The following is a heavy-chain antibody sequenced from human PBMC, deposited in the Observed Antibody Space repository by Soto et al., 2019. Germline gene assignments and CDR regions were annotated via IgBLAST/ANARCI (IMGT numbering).Heavy chain of an antibody. CDR2: ISSSSNR. CDR3: ARDLGYYDSSNSDAFDI. V-gene: IGHV3-21*01. Sequence: GGSLRLSCAASGFTFSSYSMNWVRQAPGKGLEWVSSISSSSNRYYADSVKGRFTISRDNAKNSLYLQMNSLRAEDTAVYYCARDLGYYDSSNSDAFDIWGQGTMVTVSS. D-gene: IGHD3-22*01. J-gene: IGHJ3*02. CDR1: GFTFSSYS.